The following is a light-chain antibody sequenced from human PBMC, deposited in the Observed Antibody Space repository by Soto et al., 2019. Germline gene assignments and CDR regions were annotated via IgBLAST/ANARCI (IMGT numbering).Light chain of an antibody. CDR3: QQYSMSPWT. CDR2: SAS. CDR1: QTVRSSY. J-gene: IGKJ1*01. Sequence: EIVLTQSPGTLSLSPGERATLSCRASQTVRSSYLAWYQQKRGQAPRLLIYSASSRATGTPDRFSGSESGADFTLTISSLEPEDFAVYYCQQYSMSPWTFGQGTKV. V-gene: IGKV3-20*01.